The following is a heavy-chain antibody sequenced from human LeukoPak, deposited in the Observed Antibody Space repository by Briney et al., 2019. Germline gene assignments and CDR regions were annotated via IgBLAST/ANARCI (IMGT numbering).Heavy chain of an antibody. CDR2: INHSGST. J-gene: IGHJ4*02. CDR1: GRSFSGYY. Sequence: SETLSLTCAVYGRSFSGYYWSWIRQPPGKGLEWIGEINHSGSTNYNPSLKSRVTISVDTSKNQFSLKLSSVPAADTAVYYCARRDGYNYYCFDYWGQGTLVTVSS. V-gene: IGHV4-34*01. D-gene: IGHD5-24*01. CDR3: ARRDGYNYYCFDY.